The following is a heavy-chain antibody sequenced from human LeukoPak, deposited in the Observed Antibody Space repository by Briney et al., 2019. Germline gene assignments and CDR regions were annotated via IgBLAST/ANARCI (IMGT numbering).Heavy chain of an antibody. CDR3: AKQSYARSLGE. Sequence: GGSLRLSCATSGFPFSDFSMSWVRQAPGKGLEWISTTSSGGATTDYAESVKGRFTISRDNSKNILYLQMSSLRVEDTAMYYCAKQSYARSLGEGGPGTLVTVSS. CDR1: GFPFSDFS. CDR2: TSSGGATT. V-gene: IGHV3-23*01. D-gene: IGHD2-8*01. J-gene: IGHJ4*01.